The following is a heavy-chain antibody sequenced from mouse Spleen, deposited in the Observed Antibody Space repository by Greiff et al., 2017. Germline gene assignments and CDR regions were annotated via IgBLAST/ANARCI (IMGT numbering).Heavy chain of an antibody. V-gene: IGHV2-6*02. Sequence: QVQLKESGPGLVAPSQSLSITCTVSGFSLTSYGVHWVRQPPGKGLEWLVVIWSDGSTTYNSALKSRLSISKDNSKSQVFLKMNSLQTDDTAMYXCARNLDGTGAMDYWGQGTSVTVSS. D-gene: IGHD4-1*01. J-gene: IGHJ4*01. CDR2: IWSDGST. CDR3: ARNLDGTGAMDY. CDR1: GFSLTSYG.